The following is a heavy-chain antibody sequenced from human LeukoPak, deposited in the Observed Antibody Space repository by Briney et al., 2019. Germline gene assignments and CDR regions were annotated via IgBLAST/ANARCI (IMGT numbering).Heavy chain of an antibody. CDR2: IYYSGST. V-gene: IGHV4-39*07. D-gene: IGHD6-13*01. Sequence: PSETLSLTCTVSGFSISSSSYYWGWIRQPPGKGLEWIGSIYYSGSTYYNPSLKSRVTISVDTSKNQFSLKLSSVTAADTAVYYCARGRKQQLVPGYFQHWGQGTLVTVSS. CDR3: ARGRKQQLVPGYFQH. CDR1: GFSISSSSYY. J-gene: IGHJ1*01.